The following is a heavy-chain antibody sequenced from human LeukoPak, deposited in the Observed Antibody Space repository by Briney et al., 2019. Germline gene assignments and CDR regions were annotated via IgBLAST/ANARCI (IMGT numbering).Heavy chain of an antibody. Sequence: NPSETLSLTCAVYGGSFSGYYWSWIRQPPGKGLEWIGYIYYIGSTICNPSLKSRVTISVDTSKDQFSLKLNSVTAADTAVYYCASMRGNLNYYYMDVWGKGTTVTVSS. CDR1: GGSFSGYY. CDR2: IYYIGST. J-gene: IGHJ6*03. D-gene: IGHD4-23*01. V-gene: IGHV4-59*01. CDR3: ASMRGNLNYYYMDV.